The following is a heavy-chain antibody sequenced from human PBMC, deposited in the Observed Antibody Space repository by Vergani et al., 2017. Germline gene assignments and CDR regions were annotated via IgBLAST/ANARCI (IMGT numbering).Heavy chain of an antibody. J-gene: IGHJ4*02. D-gene: IGHD3-10*01. CDR2: ISGSGGST. V-gene: IGHV3-23*01. CDR3: AKDFAVGELSHGY. CDR1: GFTFSSYA. Sequence: EVQLLESGGGLVQPGGSLRLSCAASGFTFSSYAMSWVRQAPGKGLEWVSAISGSGGSTYYADPVKGRFTISRDNSKNTLYLQMNSLRAEDTAVYYCAKDFAVGELSHGYWGQGTLVTVSS.